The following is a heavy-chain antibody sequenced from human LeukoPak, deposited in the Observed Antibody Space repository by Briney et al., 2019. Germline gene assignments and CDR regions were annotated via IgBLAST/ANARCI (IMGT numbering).Heavy chain of an antibody. V-gene: IGHV4-39*01. Sequence: SETLSLTCTVSGGSISSSSYYWGWVRQPPGKGLEWMGSIYYSGRPYYNPSLKLRLTISLHTSQRQFSLRLSSVTAADTALYYCTRGSYDVLIGYSTLGEYWGQGTLVTVSS. CDR2: IYYSGRP. CDR3: TRGSYDVLIGYSTLGEY. CDR1: GGSISSSSYY. J-gene: IGHJ4*02. D-gene: IGHD3-9*01.